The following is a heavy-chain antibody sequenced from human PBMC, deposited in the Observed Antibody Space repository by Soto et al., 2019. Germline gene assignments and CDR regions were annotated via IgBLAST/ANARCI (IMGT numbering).Heavy chain of an antibody. D-gene: IGHD6-13*01. V-gene: IGHV1-3*01. CDR1: GYTFTSYA. CDR2: INAGNGNT. J-gene: IGHJ5*02. Sequence: GASVKVSCKASGYTFTSYAMHWVRQAPGQRLEWMGWINAGNGNTKYSQKFQGRVTITRDTSASTAYMELSSLRSEDTAVYYCAGAGYSSSWYDLFDPWGQGTLVTVSS. CDR3: AGAGYSSSWYDLFDP.